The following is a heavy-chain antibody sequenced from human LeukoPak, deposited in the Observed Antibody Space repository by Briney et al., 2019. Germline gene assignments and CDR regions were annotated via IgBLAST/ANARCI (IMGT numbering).Heavy chain of an antibody. CDR2: IYSGGDT. D-gene: IGHD2-21*01. J-gene: IGHJ4*02. Sequence: GGSLRLSCAASGFTFSSNYMNWVRQAPGKGLEWVSVIYSGGDTFYADSVKGRFTISRDTSKNTLYLQMNSLRVEDTAVCYCARSGKGIGFDYWGQGTLVTVSS. CDR3: ARSGKGIGFDY. CDR1: GFTFSSNY. V-gene: IGHV3-66*01.